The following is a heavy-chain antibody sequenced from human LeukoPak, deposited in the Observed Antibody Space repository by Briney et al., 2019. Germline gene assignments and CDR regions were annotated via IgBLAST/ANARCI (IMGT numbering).Heavy chain of an antibody. CDR2: IYNSGTT. J-gene: IGHJ4*02. V-gene: IGHV4-39*01. Sequence: SETLSLTCTVSGGSISSSSYYWGWIRQPPGKGLEWIGSIYNSGTTYYSPSLKSRVTISVDTPKNQFSLKLSSVTAADTAVYYCARHGALYDTSGYFQFDSWGQGTLVTVS. CDR1: GGSISSSSYY. D-gene: IGHD3-22*01. CDR3: ARHGALYDTSGYFQFDS.